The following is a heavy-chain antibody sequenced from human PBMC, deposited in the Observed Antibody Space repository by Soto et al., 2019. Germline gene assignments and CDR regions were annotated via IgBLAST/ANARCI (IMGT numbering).Heavy chain of an antibody. Sequence: QVQLVQSGAEVKMPGSSVRVSCKASGGSFSKYGISWVRQAPGQGLEWMGGIIPMFGIGNYAEKFLGRVTITADESTSTSHMALSSLTSEDTAVSFWARGYGENYFYAMDVWGQGTTVTFSS. V-gene: IGHV1-69*01. CDR1: GGSFSKYG. D-gene: IGHD5-18*01. CDR3: ARGYGENYFYAMDV. J-gene: IGHJ6*02. CDR2: IIPMFGIG.